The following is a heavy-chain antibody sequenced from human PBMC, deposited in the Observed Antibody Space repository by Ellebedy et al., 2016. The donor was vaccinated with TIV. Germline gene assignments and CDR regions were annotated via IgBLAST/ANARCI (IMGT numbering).Heavy chain of an antibody. D-gene: IGHD6-19*01. CDR1: GFTFNSYA. CDR3: ARDLDKSSCWYGGAAY. J-gene: IGHJ4*02. CDR2: ISYDGSSK. V-gene: IGHV3-30-3*01. Sequence: GESLKISCSASGFTFNSYAMHWVRQAPGKGLEWVADISYDGSSKYYADSVKGRFTISRDNSITTLYLEMNSLRAEDTAVYYCARDLDKSSCWYGGAAYWGQGTLVTVSS.